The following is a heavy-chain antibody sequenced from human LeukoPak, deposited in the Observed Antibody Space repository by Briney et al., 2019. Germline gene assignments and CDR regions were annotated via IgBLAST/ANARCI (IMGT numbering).Heavy chain of an antibody. J-gene: IGHJ4*02. V-gene: IGHV3-74*01. Sequence: GGSLRLSCAASGFPFSIFAMYWVRQAPGKGLVWVARIYGDGDNISYADSVRGRFTISRDNAKDTLYLHMNSLKPKDTAEYCGATRQVGAPTDHWGQGTLVTVSS. CDR2: IYGDGDNI. CDR1: GFPFSIFA. CDR3: ATRQVGAPTDH. D-gene: IGHD1-26*01.